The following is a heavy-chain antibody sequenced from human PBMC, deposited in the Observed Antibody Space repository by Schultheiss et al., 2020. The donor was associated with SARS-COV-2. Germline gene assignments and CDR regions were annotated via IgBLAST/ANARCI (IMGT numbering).Heavy chain of an antibody. Sequence: GESLKISCAASGFTFSNYGMHWVRQAPGKGLEWVAVIWYDGSNKYYADSVKGRFTISRDNSKNTLYLQMNSLRAEDTAVYYCARATNPRYGLGVWGQGTTVTVSS. CDR2: IWYDGSNK. J-gene: IGHJ6*02. CDR1: GFTFSNYG. D-gene: IGHD2-8*01. CDR3: ARATNPRYGLGV. V-gene: IGHV3-33*01.